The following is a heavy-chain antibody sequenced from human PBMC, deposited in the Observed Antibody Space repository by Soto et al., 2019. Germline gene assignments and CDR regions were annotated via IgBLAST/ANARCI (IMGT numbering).Heavy chain of an antibody. CDR1: GGSISSYY. J-gene: IGHJ4*02. V-gene: IGHV4-59*01. CDR2: IYYSGST. Sequence: PSETLSLTCTVSGGSISSYYWSWIRQPPGKGLGWIGYIYYSGSTNYNPSLKRRVTISVDTSKNQFSLKLSSVTAADPAVYYCARTSPGGGLRTFDYWGQGTLVTVSS. CDR3: ARTSPGGGLRTFDY. D-gene: IGHD4-17*01.